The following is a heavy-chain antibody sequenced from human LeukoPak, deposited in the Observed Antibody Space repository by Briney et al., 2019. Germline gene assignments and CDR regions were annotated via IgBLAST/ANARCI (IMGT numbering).Heavy chain of an antibody. CDR1: GFIFISYA. V-gene: IGHV3-23*01. CDR3: AKATRTSHHPDY. Sequence: GGSLRVSCAASGFIFISYAMSGVREAPGKGREWVSGSSGIGGSTYYADSVKGRFTMSRDNSKNTLYLQMNSLRAEDTAVYYCAKATRTSHHPDYWGRGTLVTVSS. J-gene: IGHJ4*02. D-gene: IGHD2-2*01. CDR2: SSGIGGST.